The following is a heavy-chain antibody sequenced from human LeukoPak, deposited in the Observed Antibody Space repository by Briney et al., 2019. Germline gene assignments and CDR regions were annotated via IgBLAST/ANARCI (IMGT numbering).Heavy chain of an antibody. Sequence: PGGSLRLSCAASGFTVGSNYMSWVRQAPGKGLEWVSVIYSGGSTYYADSVKGRFTISRDNSKNTLYLQMNSLRAEDTAVYYCARDASGSYPHFDYWGQGTLVTVSS. J-gene: IGHJ4*02. CDR2: IYSGGST. V-gene: IGHV3-53*01. CDR1: GFTVGSNY. D-gene: IGHD1-26*01. CDR3: ARDASGSYPHFDY.